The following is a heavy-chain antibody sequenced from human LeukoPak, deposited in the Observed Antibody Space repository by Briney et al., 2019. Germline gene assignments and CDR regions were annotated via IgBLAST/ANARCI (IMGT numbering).Heavy chain of an antibody. CDR1: GGSFSGYY. CDR2: INHSGST. CDR3: ARLRTYYYYYMDV. Sequence: PSETLSLTCAVYGGSFSGYYWSWIRQPPGKELEWIGEINHSGSTNYNPSLKSRVTISVDTSKNQFSLKLSSVTAADTAVYYCARLRTYYYYYMDVWGKGTTVTVSS. J-gene: IGHJ6*03. V-gene: IGHV4-34*01.